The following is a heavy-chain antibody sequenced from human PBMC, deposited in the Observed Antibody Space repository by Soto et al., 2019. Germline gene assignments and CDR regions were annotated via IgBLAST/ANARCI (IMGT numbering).Heavy chain of an antibody. D-gene: IGHD3-3*01. Sequence: SETLSLTCTVSGGSISSYYWSWIRQPPGKGLEWIGYIYYSGSTNYNPSLKSRVTISVDTSKNQFSLKLSSVTAADTAVYYCARVGTYYDFWSGYYQPYYFDYWGQGNLVTVSS. CDR1: GGSISSYY. V-gene: IGHV4-59*01. J-gene: IGHJ4*02. CDR3: ARVGTYYDFWSGYYQPYYFDY. CDR2: IYYSGST.